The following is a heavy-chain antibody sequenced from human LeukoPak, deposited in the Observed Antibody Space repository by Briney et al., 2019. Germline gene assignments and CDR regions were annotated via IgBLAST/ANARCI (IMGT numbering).Heavy chain of an antibody. D-gene: IGHD4-17*01. CDR2: IYYSGST. CDR3: ARRLYDYGDPFDY. CDR1: GGSISSSSYY. J-gene: IGHJ4*02. Sequence: SETLSLTCTVSGGSISSSSYYWGWIRQPPGKGLEWIGSIYYSGSTYYNPSLKSRVTISVDTSKNQFSLKLSSVTAADTAVYYCARRLYDYGDPFDYWGQGTLVTVSS. V-gene: IGHV4-39*01.